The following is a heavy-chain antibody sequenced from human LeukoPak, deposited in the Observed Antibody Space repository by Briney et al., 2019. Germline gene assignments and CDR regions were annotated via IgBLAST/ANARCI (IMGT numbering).Heavy chain of an antibody. Sequence: GGSLRLSCEASGFTFSTYNMNWVRQAPGKRLEWVSSITSSSSYVFYADSVRGRFIISRDSSKNTLYLQMNSLRAEDTAVYYCAKGGAQVGGQGTLVTVSS. CDR2: ITSSSSYV. CDR3: AKGGAQV. CDR1: GFTFSTYN. V-gene: IGHV3-21*04. D-gene: IGHD1-26*01. J-gene: IGHJ4*02.